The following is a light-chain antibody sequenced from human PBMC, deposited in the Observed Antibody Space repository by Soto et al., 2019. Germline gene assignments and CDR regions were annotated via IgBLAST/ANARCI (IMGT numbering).Light chain of an antibody. Sequence: EIVLTQSPGTLSLSPGERATLSCRASQSVTSSYLAWYQQRPGQAPRLLIYGASNSATGIPDRFSGSGSGTDFTLTISRLEPEDFAVYYCQQYGSSRAFGGGTKVEIK. J-gene: IGKJ4*01. CDR1: QSVTSSY. CDR2: GAS. V-gene: IGKV3-20*01. CDR3: QQYGSSRA.